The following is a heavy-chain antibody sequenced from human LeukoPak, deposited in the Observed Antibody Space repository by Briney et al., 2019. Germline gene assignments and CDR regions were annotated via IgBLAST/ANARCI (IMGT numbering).Heavy chain of an antibody. CDR3: ARDGSGGSSAALDY. Sequence: SETLSLTCSVYGGSFSDYFWSWIRQSPGKGLEWIGEIDDGGNTNYNPSLMSRVTISVDTSKNQFSLKLSSVTAADTAVYYCARDGSGGSSAALDYWGQGTLVTVSS. CDR2: IDDGGNT. J-gene: IGHJ4*02. D-gene: IGHD6-6*01. V-gene: IGHV4-34*01. CDR1: GGSFSDYF.